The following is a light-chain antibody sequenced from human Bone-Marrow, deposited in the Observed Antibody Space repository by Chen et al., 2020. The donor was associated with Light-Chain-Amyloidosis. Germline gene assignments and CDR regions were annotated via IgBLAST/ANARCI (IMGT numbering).Light chain of an antibody. CDR2: KDS. V-gene: IGLV3-25*03. CDR3: QSADSSDTYVV. CDR1: TLPMQY. Sequence: SYDLTQPPSVSFSPRHTARITCSVDTLPMQYTYWYQRKPGQAPVLVIYKDSERPSGIPERFSGSSSGTTVTLTISGVQAEDEADYYCQSADSSDTYVVFGGGTKLTVL. J-gene: IGLJ2*01.